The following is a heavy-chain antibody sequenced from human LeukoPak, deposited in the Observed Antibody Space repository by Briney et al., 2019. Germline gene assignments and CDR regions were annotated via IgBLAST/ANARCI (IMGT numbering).Heavy chain of an antibody. CDR2: ISSSSTI. V-gene: IGHV3-48*01. CDR1: GFTFSSYS. CDR3: ARDIAADLFDI. Sequence: GGSLRLSCAASGFTFSSYSMNWVRQAPGKGLEWVSYISSSSTIYYADSVKGRFTISRDNAKNSLYLQMNSLRAEDTAVYYCARDIAADLFDIWAKGQWSPSLQ. D-gene: IGHD6-13*01. J-gene: IGHJ3*02.